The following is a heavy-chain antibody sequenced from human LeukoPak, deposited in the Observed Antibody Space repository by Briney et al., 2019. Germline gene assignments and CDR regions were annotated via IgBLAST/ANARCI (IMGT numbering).Heavy chain of an antibody. CDR3: ARDKRPSGGYYYFDY. D-gene: IGHD3-22*01. Sequence: SETLSLTCAVYGGSFSGYYWSWIRQPPGKGLEWIGEINHSGSTNYNPSLKSRVTISVDTSKNQFSLKLSSVTAADTAVYYCARDKRPSGGYYYFDYWGQGTLVTVSS. CDR1: GGSFSGYY. CDR2: INHSGST. J-gene: IGHJ4*02. V-gene: IGHV4-34*01.